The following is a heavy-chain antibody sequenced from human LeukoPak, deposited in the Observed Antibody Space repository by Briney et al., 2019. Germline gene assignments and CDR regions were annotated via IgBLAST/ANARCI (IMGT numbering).Heavy chain of an antibody. CDR3: ARDGPRGIAAAGMDY. Sequence: SETLSLTCTVSGVSISGGDYYWSGIRQPPERRVWMIGNIYYSGSAYNNPSLNRRVNISVNTSKTQFSLQLSSVTAADTAVYYCARDGPRGIAAAGMDYWGQGTLVTVSS. CDR2: IYYSGSA. J-gene: IGHJ4*02. V-gene: IGHV4-30-4*01. D-gene: IGHD6-13*01. CDR1: GVSISGGDYY.